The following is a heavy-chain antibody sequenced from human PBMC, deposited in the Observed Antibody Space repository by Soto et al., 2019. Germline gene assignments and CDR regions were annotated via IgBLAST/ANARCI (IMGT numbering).Heavy chain of an antibody. D-gene: IGHD4-17*01. Sequence: SDTLSLTSTVSGGSISSSSYYWGWIRQPPGKGLEWIGSIYYSGSTYYNPSLKSRVTISVDTSKNQFSLKLSSVTAADTAVYYCARSMTTVVTLDYWGQGTLVTVS. J-gene: IGHJ4*02. V-gene: IGHV4-39*01. CDR1: GGSISSSSYY. CDR2: IYYSGST. CDR3: ARSMTTVVTLDY.